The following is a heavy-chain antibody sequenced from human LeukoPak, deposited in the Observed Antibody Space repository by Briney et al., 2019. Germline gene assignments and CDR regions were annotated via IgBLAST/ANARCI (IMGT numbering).Heavy chain of an antibody. D-gene: IGHD2-2*03. Sequence: GRSLRLSCAASGFTFSSYGMHWVRQAPGKGLEWVANIKPDAGEKYYVDSVKGRFTISRDNAKNSLYLQMNSLRADDTAVYYCARGMDDAGGWGQGTLVTVSS. V-gene: IGHV3-7*03. CDR3: ARGMDDAGG. J-gene: IGHJ4*02. CDR2: IKPDAGEK. CDR1: GFTFSSYG.